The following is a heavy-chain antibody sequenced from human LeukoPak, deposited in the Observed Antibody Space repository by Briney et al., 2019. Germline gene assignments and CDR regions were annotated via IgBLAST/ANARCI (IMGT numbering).Heavy chain of an antibody. CDR1: GFTVSSNF. CDR3: ARSIAARYFDY. Sequence: GGSLRLSCAASGFTVSSNFMSWVRQAPGKVLEWVSVIYSGGRTYYADSVKGRFTISRDNSKNTLDLQMNSLRAEDTAVYYCARSIAARYFDYWGQGTLVTVSS. CDR2: IYSGGRT. V-gene: IGHV3-66*01. D-gene: IGHD6-6*01. J-gene: IGHJ4*02.